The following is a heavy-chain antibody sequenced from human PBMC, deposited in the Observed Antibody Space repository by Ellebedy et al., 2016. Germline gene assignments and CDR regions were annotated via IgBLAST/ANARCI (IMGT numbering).Heavy chain of an antibody. CDR1: GFTFSSYA. CDR3: ATENSSGYYYYYYYMDV. J-gene: IGHJ6*03. Sequence: GESLKISCAASGFTFSSYAMSWVRQAPGKGLEWVSAISGSGGSTYYADSVKGRFTISRDNSKNSLYLQMNSLRAEDTAVYYCATENSSGYYYYYYYMDVWGKGTTVTVSS. CDR2: ISGSGGST. D-gene: IGHD3-22*01. V-gene: IGHV3-23*01.